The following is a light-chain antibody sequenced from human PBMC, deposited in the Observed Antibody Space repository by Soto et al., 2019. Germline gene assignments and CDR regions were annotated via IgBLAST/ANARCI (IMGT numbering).Light chain of an antibody. CDR2: EVS. CDR3: TSRAGHSVV. Sequence: QSVLTQPPSASGSPEQSVTISCTGTSSDVGGDNYVSWYQQHPGKAPKLMIYEVSMRPSGVPDRFSGSKSANTASLTVSGLQAEDEADYYCTSRAGHSVVFGGGTKLTVL. CDR1: SSDVGGDNY. J-gene: IGLJ2*01. V-gene: IGLV2-8*01.